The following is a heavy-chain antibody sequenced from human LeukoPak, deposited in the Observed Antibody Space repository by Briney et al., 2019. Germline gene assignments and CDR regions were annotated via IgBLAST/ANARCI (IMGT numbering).Heavy chain of an antibody. CDR1: GFAFSEYW. CDR2: INDGGTYT. J-gene: IGHJ4*02. CDR3: AKGQIQLWCDY. Sequence: PGGSLRLSCAGSGFAFSEYWMHWARQTPEKGLMWVSRINDGGTYTAYADSVKGRFTISRDNSRNTLYLQMNSLRAEDTAVYYCAKGQIQLWCDYWGQGTLVTVSS. D-gene: IGHD5-18*01. V-gene: IGHV3-74*01.